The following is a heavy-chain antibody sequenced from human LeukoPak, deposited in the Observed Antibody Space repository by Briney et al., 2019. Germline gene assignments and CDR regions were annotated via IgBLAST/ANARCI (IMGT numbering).Heavy chain of an antibody. CDR1: GFTFGDYA. Sequence: GGSLRLSCTPSGFTFGDYATSWVRQAPGKGLEGGAFIRNRVYGGLTEYAACVKGRFTISRDDSKSIAYLQMNSLKIEDTAIYYCTRDRRAQSSGWYVPDFDCWGQGTLVTVSS. CDR3: TRDRRAQSSGWYVPDFDC. CDR2: IRNRVYGGLT. D-gene: IGHD6-19*01. V-gene: IGHV3-49*04. J-gene: IGHJ4*02.